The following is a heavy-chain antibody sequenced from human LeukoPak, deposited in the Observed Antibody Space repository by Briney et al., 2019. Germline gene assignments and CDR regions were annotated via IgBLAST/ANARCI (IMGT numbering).Heavy chain of an antibody. V-gene: IGHV4-59*08. CDR1: GGSISSYY. CDR3: AGAYSSSSVART. Sequence: SETLSLTCTVSGGSISSYYWSWIRQPPGKGLEWIGYIYYSGSTNYNPSLKSRVTISVDTSKNQFSLKLSSVTAADTAVYYCAGAYSSSSVARTWGQGTLVTVSS. D-gene: IGHD6-13*01. J-gene: IGHJ5*02. CDR2: IYYSGST.